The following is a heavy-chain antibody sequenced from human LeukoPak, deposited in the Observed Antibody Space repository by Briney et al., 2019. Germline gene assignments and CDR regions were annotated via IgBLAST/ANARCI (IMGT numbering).Heavy chain of an antibody. CDR1: GLIVSSNY. J-gene: IGHJ4*02. CDR2: VQQEGSEK. CDR3: ATTLNIATAGYF. D-gene: IGHD6-13*01. Sequence: PGVSLRLSCAASGLIVSSNYMSWVRQAPGKGLEWVANVQQEGSEKYYVDSVKGRFTISRDNAKNSVYLQMNSLRAEDTATYYCATTLNIATAGYFWGQGTLVTVSS. V-gene: IGHV3-7*01.